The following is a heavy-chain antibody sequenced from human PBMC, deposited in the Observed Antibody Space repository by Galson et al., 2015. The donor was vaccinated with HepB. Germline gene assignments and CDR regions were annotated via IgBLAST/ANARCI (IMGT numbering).Heavy chain of an antibody. CDR1: GYTFTSYY. J-gene: IGHJ4*02. CDR2: INPSGGST. Sequence: SVKVSCKASGYTFTSYYMHWVRQAPGQGLEWMGIINPSGGSTSYAQKFQGRVTMTRDTSTSTVYMELSSLRSEDTAVYYCARGPGITMVRGVNCFGYWGQGTLVTVSS. CDR3: ARGPGITMVRGVNCFGY. D-gene: IGHD3-10*01. V-gene: IGHV1-46*01.